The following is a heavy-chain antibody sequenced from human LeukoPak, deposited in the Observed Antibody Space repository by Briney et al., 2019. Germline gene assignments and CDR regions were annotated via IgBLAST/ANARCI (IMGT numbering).Heavy chain of an antibody. CDR1: GYSLSSGYY. CDR2: IYLSGST. Sequence: PSETLSLTCAVSGYSLSSGYYWGWIRQPPGKGLEWIGSIYLSGSTYYNPSLKSRVTISVDTSKNQFSLKLSSVTAADTAVYYCASRYYNSSGYYQFDYWGQGTLVTVSS. V-gene: IGHV4-38-2*01. D-gene: IGHD3-22*01. CDR3: ASRYYNSSGYYQFDY. J-gene: IGHJ4*02.